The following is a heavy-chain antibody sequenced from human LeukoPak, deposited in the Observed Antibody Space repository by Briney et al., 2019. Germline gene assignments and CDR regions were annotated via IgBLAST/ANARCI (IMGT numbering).Heavy chain of an antibody. CDR1: GFTFSSYA. D-gene: IGHD3-10*01. CDR2: ISASGGST. V-gene: IGHV3-23*01. CDR3: AKDQYYYGSGRLDY. Sequence: GGSLRLSCAASGFTFSSYAMTWVRQAPGKGLEWASSISASGGSTYYADSVKGRFTISRDNSKNTLYLQMNSLRAEDTAVYYYAKDQYYYGSGRLDYWGQGTLVTVSS. J-gene: IGHJ4*02.